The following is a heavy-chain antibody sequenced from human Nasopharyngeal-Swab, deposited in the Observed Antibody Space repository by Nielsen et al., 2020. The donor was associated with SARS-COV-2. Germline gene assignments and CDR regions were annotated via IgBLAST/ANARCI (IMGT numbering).Heavy chain of an antibody. D-gene: IGHD1-26*01. V-gene: IGHV3-74*03. CDR3: VRGPVEGATGYFQF. CDR2: IDMRGRTT. Sequence: GGSLRLSCATSGFTFSNYWMHWVRQAPGKGLEWVARIDMRGRTTTHADSAKGRFTISRDNAKNTLSLQMNSLTPADTAVYFCVRGPVEGATGYFQFWGQGTLVTVSS. J-gene: IGHJ1*01. CDR1: GFTFSNYW.